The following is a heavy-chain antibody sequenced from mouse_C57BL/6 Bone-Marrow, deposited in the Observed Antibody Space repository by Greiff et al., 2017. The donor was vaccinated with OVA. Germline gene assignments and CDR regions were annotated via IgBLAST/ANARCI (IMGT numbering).Heavy chain of an antibody. CDR1: GFTFSSYG. Sequence: DVQLVESGGDLVKPGGSLKLSCAASGFTFSSYGMSWVRQTPDKRLEWVATISSGGSYTYYPDSVKGRFTISRDNAKNTLYLQMSSLKSEDTAMYYCARHLSWFAYWGQGTLVTVSA. CDR3: ARHLSWFAY. V-gene: IGHV5-6*01. J-gene: IGHJ3*01. CDR2: ISSGGSYT.